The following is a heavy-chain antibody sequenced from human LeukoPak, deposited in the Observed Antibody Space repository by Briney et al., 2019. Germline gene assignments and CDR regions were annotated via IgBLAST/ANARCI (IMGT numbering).Heavy chain of an antibody. CDR1: GFTFSNYW. CDR2: INTDGSST. J-gene: IGHJ2*01. V-gene: IGHV3-74*01. CDR3: AAGSYYDWYFDL. D-gene: IGHD1-26*01. Sequence: GGSLRLSCAACGFTFSNYWMHWVHQAPGKGLVWVSSINTDGSSTNYADSVKGRFTISRDNAKNTLYLQMNSLRVEDTAVYYCAAGSYYDWYFDLWGRGTLVTVSS.